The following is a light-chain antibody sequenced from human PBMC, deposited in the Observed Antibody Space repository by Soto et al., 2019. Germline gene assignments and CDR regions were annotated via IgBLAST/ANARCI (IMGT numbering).Light chain of an antibody. CDR1: SSDVGGYNY. CDR2: DVS. CDR3: SSYTTSNTRQIV. Sequence: QSALTQPASVSGSPGQSITISCTGTSSDVGGYNYVSWDQHHPGKAPKLMIYDVSNRPSGVSNRFSGSKSGSTASLTISGLQPEDEADYYCSSYTTSNTRQIVFGTGTKVTVL. J-gene: IGLJ1*01. V-gene: IGLV2-14*03.